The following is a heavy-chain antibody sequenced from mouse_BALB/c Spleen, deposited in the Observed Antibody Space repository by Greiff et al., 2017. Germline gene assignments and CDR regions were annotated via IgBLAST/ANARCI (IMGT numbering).Heavy chain of an antibody. V-gene: IGHV5-17*02. Sequence: EVKVVESGGGLVQPGGSRKLSCAASGFTFSSFGMHWVRQAPEKGLEWVAYISSGSSTIYYADTVKGRFTISRDNPKNTLFLQMTSLRSEDTAMYYCAVRREAYYYAMDYWGQGTSVTVSA. J-gene: IGHJ4*01. CDR1: GFTFSSFG. CDR2: ISSGSSTI. CDR3: AVRREAYYYAMDY. D-gene: IGHD2-14*01.